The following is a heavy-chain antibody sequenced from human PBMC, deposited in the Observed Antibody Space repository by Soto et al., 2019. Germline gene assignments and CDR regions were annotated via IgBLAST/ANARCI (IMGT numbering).Heavy chain of an antibody. CDR1: GYTFTSYY. CDR2: INPSGGST. CDR3: ARVMELYDSSGMFDY. V-gene: IGHV1-46*01. J-gene: IGHJ4*02. Sequence: GASVKVSCKASGYTFTSYYMHWVRQAPGQGLEWMGIINPSGGSTSYAQKFQGRVTMTRDTSTSTVYMELSSLRSEDTAVYYCARVMELYDSSGMFDYWGQGTLVTVSS. D-gene: IGHD3-22*01.